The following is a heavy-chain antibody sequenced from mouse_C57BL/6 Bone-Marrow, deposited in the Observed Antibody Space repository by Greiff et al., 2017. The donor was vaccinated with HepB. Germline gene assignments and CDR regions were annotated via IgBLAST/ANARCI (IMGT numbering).Heavy chain of an antibody. CDR3: ARQHSSLDY. CDR2: IRNKANGYTT. CDR1: GFTFTDYY. Sequence: EVKLMESGGGLVQPGGSLSLSCAASGFTFTDYYMSWVRQPPGKALEWLGFIRNKANGYTTEYSASVKGRFTISRDNSQSILYLPMNALRAEDSATYYCARQHSSLDYWGQGTTLTVSS. D-gene: IGHD1-1*01. J-gene: IGHJ2*01. V-gene: IGHV7-3*01.